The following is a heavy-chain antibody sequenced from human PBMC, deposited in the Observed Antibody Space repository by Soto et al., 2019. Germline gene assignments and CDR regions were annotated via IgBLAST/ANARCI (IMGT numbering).Heavy chain of an antibody. CDR1: GYTFTNYY. Sequence: QVQLVQSGAEVKKPGASVKVSCKASGYTFTNYYMHWVRQAPGQGLEWMGIIDPRGGGTSYAQKFQGRLTMTRDTSTRTVYMELSSLRSEDTAVYYCARDRVDCSGGNCWRSVEDTWGQGTLVTVSS. CDR3: ARDRVDCSGGNCWRSVEDT. D-gene: IGHD2-15*01. J-gene: IGHJ5*02. CDR2: IDPRGGGT. V-gene: IGHV1-46*01.